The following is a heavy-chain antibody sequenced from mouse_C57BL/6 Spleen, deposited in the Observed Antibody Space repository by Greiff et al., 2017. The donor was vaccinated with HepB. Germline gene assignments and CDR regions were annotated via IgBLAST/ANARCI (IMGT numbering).Heavy chain of an antibody. CDR1: GYSITSGYY. Sequence: EVQLQESGPGLVKPSQSLSLTCSVTGYSITSGYYWNWIRQFPGNKLEWMGYISYDGSNNYNPSLKNRISITRDTSKNQFFLKLNSVTTEDTATYYCATPLWEPDRYFDVWGTGTTVTVSS. J-gene: IGHJ1*03. D-gene: IGHD2-1*01. CDR3: ATPLWEPDRYFDV. CDR2: ISYDGSN. V-gene: IGHV3-6*01.